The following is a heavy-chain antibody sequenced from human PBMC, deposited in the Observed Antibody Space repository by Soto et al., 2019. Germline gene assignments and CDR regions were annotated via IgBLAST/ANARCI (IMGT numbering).Heavy chain of an antibody. V-gene: IGHV4-34*01. CDR2: INHSGST. CDR1: GGSFSGYY. CDR3: ARGPRMVRGVQQDFDY. Sequence: SETLSLTCAVYGGSFSGYYWSWIRQPPGKGLEWIGEINHSGSTNYNPSLKSRVTISVDTSKNQFSLKLSSVTAADTAVYYCARGPRMVRGVQQDFDYWGQGTLVTVFS. D-gene: IGHD3-10*01. J-gene: IGHJ4*02.